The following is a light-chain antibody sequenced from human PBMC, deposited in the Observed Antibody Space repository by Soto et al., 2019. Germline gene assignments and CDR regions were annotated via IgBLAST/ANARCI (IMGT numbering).Light chain of an antibody. Sequence: EIVLTQSPGTLSLSPGERATLSYRASQSVSSSYLAWYQQKPGQAPRLLIYGASSRATGIPDRFSGSGSGTDFTLTISRLEPEDCAVYYCQQYGSSPGTFGQGTKVEIK. J-gene: IGKJ1*01. CDR2: GAS. V-gene: IGKV3-20*01. CDR3: QQYGSSPGT. CDR1: QSVSSSY.